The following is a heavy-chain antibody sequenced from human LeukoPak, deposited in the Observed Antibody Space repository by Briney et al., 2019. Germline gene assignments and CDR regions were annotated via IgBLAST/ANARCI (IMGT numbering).Heavy chain of an antibody. V-gene: IGHV4-59*08. CDR3: ARHAYYYYMDI. Sequence: SETLSLTCTVSGGSISSYYWSWIRQPPGKGLEWIGYIYYSGSTNYNPSLKSRVTISVDTSKNQCSLKVTSVTAADTAVYYCARHAYYYYMDIWGKGTTVTVSS. J-gene: IGHJ6*03. CDR1: GGSISSYY. CDR2: IYYSGST.